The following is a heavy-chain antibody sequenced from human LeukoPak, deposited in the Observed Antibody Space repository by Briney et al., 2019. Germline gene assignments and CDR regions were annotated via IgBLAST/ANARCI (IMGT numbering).Heavy chain of an antibody. CDR3: ARVPFPYYYYMDV. D-gene: IGHD2-2*01. J-gene: IGHJ6*03. CDR1: GGSISSYY. CDR2: IYTSGST. V-gene: IGHV4-4*09. Sequence: PSETLSLTCTVSGGSISSYYWCWIRQPPGKGLEWIGYIYTSGSTNYNPSLKSRVTISVDTSKNQFSLKLSSVTAADTAVYYCARVPFPYYYYMDVWGKGTTVTVSS.